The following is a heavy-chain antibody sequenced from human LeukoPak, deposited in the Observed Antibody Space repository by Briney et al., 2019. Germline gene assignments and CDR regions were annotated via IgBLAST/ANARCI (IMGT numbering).Heavy chain of an antibody. V-gene: IGHV4-4*02. CDR2: ISHSGNT. D-gene: IGHD2-15*01. Sequence: PSGTLSLTCVVSGGSISSSNWWSWVRQPPGKGLEWIREISHSGNTNYIPSLKSRVTISIDKSKNQFSLKLTSVTAADTAVYYCARYCSGGSCYGYLDCWGQGTLVTVSS. J-gene: IGHJ4*02. CDR1: GGSISSSNW. CDR3: ARYCSGGSCYGYLDC.